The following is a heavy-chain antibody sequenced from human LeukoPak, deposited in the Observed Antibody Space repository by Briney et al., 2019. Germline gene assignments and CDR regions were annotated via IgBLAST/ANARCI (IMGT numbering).Heavy chain of an antibody. Sequence: GGSLRLSCAASGFTFSSYGMSWVRQAPGEGLEWVSAISGSGDRTYYADSVKGRFTISRDNSKNTLYLQMNSLRAEDTAVYYCAGDAAVGYDAFDIWGQGTMVTVSS. CDR3: AGDAAVGYDAFDI. V-gene: IGHV3-23*01. CDR2: ISGSGDRT. D-gene: IGHD6-13*01. CDR1: GFTFSSYG. J-gene: IGHJ3*02.